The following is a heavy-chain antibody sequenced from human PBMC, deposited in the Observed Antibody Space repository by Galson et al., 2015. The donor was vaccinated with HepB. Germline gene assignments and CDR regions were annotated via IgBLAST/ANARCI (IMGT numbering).Heavy chain of an antibody. CDR1: GFPLNSLA. D-gene: IGHD1-26*01. J-gene: IGHJ3*02. Sequence: SLRLSCAASGFPLNSLAMHWVRQAPGKGLEWVAIISYDGTNKYYADSVKGRFTISRDNSSNTLYVQMNSLRAEDTAVYHCARERRSYGDAFDIWGQGTMVTVSS. CDR2: ISYDGTNK. V-gene: IGHV3-30-3*01. CDR3: ARERRSYGDAFDI.